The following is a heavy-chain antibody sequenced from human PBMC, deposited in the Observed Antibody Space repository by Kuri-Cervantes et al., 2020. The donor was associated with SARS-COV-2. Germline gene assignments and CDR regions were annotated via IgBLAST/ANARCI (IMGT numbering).Heavy chain of an antibody. CDR1: GGSFSGYY. V-gene: IGHV4-34*01. CDR2: INHSGST. D-gene: IGHD2-21*01. Sequence: SETLSLTCAVYGGSFSGYYWSWIRQPPGKGLEWIGEINHSGSTNYNPSLKSRVTISVDTSKNQFSLKLSSVTAADTAVYYCARDIAGGLLFRWGQGTLVTVSS. CDR3: ARDIAGGLLFR. J-gene: IGHJ4*02.